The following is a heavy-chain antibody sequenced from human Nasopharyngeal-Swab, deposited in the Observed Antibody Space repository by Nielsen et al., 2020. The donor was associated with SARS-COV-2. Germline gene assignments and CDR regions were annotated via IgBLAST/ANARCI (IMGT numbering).Heavy chain of an antibody. Sequence: GESLKISCAASGFTFSSYDMHWVRQATGKGLEWVSAIGTAGDTYYPGSVKGRFTISRENAKNSLYLQMNSLRAGDTAVYYCARRAVVAALYNWFDPWGQGTLVTVSS. V-gene: IGHV3-13*01. J-gene: IGHJ5*02. CDR1: GFTFSSYD. D-gene: IGHD2-15*01. CDR3: ARRAVVAALYNWFDP. CDR2: IGTAGDT.